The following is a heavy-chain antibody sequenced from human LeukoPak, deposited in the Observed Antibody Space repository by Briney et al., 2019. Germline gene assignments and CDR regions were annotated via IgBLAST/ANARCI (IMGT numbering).Heavy chain of an antibody. Sequence: ASVKVSCKASGYTFTSYDINWVRQATGQGLEWMGWMNPNSGNTGYAQKFQGRVTITTDESTSTAYMELSSLRSEDTAVYYCARTIIAAAHYYYYMDVWGKGTTVTVSS. CDR1: GYTFTSYD. D-gene: IGHD6-13*01. J-gene: IGHJ6*03. CDR2: MNPNSGNT. CDR3: ARTIIAAAHYYYYMDV. V-gene: IGHV1-8*01.